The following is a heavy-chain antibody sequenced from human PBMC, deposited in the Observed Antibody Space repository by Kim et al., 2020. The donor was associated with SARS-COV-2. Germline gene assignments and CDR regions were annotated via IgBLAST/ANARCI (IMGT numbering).Heavy chain of an antibody. CDR1: GFTFSSYG. Sequence: GGSLRLSCAASGFTFSSYGMHWVRQAPGKGLEWVAVIWYDGSNKYYADSVKGRFTISRDNSKNTLYLQMNSLRAEDTAVYYCARDDTMVRGVIRDLDYWGQGTLVTVSS. D-gene: IGHD3-10*01. V-gene: IGHV3-33*01. J-gene: IGHJ4*02. CDR3: ARDDTMVRGVIRDLDY. CDR2: IWYDGSNK.